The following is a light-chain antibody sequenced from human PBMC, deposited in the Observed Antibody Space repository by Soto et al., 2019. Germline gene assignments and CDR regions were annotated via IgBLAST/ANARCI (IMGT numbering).Light chain of an antibody. CDR2: EVT. V-gene: IGLV2-8*01. CDR3: SSYADSNNLL. J-gene: IGLJ2*01. Sequence: QSALTQPPSASGSLGQSVTISCTGTSSDVGGYNYVSWYQQYPGKAPQLIIYEVTKRPSGVPDRFSGSKSGNTASLTVSGLQAEDEADYYCSSYADSNNLLFGGGTKLTVL. CDR1: SSDVGGYNY.